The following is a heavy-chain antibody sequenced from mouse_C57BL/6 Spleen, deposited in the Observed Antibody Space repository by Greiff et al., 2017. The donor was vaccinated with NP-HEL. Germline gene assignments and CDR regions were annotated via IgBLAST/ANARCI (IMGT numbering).Heavy chain of an antibody. D-gene: IGHD2-1*01. CDR3: ARWGGNYRYFDY. Sequence: ESGPGLVKPSQSLSLTCSVTGYSITSGYYWNWIRQFPGNKLEWMGYISYDGSNNYNPSLKNRISITRDTSKNQFFLKLNSVTTEDTATYYCARWGGNYRYFDYWGQGTTLTVSS. J-gene: IGHJ2*01. CDR1: GYSITSGYY. CDR2: ISYDGSN. V-gene: IGHV3-6*01.